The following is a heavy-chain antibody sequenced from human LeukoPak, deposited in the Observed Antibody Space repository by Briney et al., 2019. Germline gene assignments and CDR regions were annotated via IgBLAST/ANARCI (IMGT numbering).Heavy chain of an antibody. J-gene: IGHJ4*02. Sequence: QPGGSLRLSCAASGFAFNGHGMNWVRQAPGKGLEWVSYISSSSSNIYSADFVKGRFSISRDNAKNSVYLQMNSLRAEDTAVYYCAGDGGYSYGYTARDYFDYWGQGTLVTVSS. CDR2: ISSSSSNI. V-gene: IGHV3-48*01. D-gene: IGHD5-18*01. CDR1: GFAFNGHG. CDR3: AGDGGYSYGYTARDYFDY.